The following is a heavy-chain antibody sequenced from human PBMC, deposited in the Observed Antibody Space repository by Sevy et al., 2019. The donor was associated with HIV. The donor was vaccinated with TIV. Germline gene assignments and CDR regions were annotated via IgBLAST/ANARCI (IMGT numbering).Heavy chain of an antibody. CDR2: ISSSSSTI. CDR3: ARAPHRGVGI. CDR1: GFTFSSYS. D-gene: IGHD5-12*01. Sequence: GGSLRLSCAASGFTFSSYSMNWVRQAQGKGLEWVSYISSSSSTIYYANAVKGRFTISRDNAKNSLYLQMNSLRDEDTAVYYCARAPHRGVGIWGQGTMVTVSS. V-gene: IGHV3-48*02. J-gene: IGHJ3*02.